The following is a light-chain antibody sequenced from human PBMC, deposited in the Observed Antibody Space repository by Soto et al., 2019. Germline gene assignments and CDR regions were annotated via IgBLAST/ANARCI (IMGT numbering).Light chain of an antibody. CDR1: QSVSSSY. CDR2: GAS. V-gene: IGKV3-20*01. Sequence: EVGLTQSPGTLSFSPGERATLSCRASQSVSSSYLAWYQQKPGQAPRLLIYGASSRATGIPDRFSGSGSGTDFTLTISRLEPEDFAVYYCQQYGSSPQTLGQGTKVDIK. CDR3: QQYGSSPQT. J-gene: IGKJ1*01.